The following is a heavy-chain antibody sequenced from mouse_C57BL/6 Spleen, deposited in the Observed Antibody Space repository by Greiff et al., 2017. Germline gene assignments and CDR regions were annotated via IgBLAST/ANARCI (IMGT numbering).Heavy chain of an antibody. J-gene: IGHJ2*01. Sequence: EVQLQQSGTVLARPGASVKMSCKTSGYTFTSYWMHWVKQRHGQGLEWIGAIYPGNSDTSYNQKFKGKAKLTAVTSASTAYMELSSLTNEDSAIYYCTRLTYGCYGEYWGQGTTLTVSS. CDR1: GYTFTSYW. CDR3: TRLTYGCYGEY. CDR2: IYPGNSDT. D-gene: IGHD2-3*01. V-gene: IGHV1-5*01.